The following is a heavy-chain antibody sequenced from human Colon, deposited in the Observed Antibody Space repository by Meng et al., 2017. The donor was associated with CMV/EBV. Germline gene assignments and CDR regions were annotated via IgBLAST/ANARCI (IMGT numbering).Heavy chain of an antibody. CDR1: FTFRSYG. CDR2: ISYDGSDQ. CDR3: AKTDKVLRYFDWISALEY. Sequence: FTFRSYGMHWFRQAPGKGLEWVAVISYDGSDQYYGDSVKGRFTVSRDNSKNTLYLQMDSLRAEDTAVYYCAKTDKVLRYFDWISALEYWGQGTLVTVSS. V-gene: IGHV3-30*18. D-gene: IGHD3-9*01. J-gene: IGHJ4*02.